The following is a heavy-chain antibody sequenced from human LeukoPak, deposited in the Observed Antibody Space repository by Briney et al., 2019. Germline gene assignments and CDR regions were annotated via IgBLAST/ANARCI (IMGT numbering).Heavy chain of an antibody. V-gene: IGHV4-59*12. CDR1: GGSISSYY. D-gene: IGHD3-3*01. CDR2: IYYSGST. Sequence: PSETLSLTCTVSGGSISSYYWSWIRQPPGEGLEWIGYIYYSGSTNYNPSLKSRVTISVDTSKNQFSLKLSSVTTADTAVYYCARPRRYYDFWSGYYPPHFAFDIWGQGTMVTVSS. CDR3: ARPRRYYDFWSGYYPPHFAFDI. J-gene: IGHJ3*02.